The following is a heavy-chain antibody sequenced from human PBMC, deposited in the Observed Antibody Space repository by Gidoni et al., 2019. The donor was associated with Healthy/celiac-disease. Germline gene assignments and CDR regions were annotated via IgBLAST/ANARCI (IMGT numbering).Heavy chain of an antibody. CDR3: AREEDWGY. J-gene: IGHJ4*02. CDR1: GFTFSSYA. D-gene: IGHD7-27*01. Sequence: QVQLVESGGGVVQPGRSLRLSCAASGFTFSSYAMHWVRQAPGKGLEWVAVISYDGSNKYYADSVKGRFTISRDNSKNTLYLQMNSLRAEDTAVYYCAREEDWGYWGQGTLVTVSS. V-gene: IGHV3-30-3*01. CDR2: ISYDGSNK.